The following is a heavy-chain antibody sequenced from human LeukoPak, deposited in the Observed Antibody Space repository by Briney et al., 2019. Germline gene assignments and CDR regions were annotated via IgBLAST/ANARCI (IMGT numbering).Heavy chain of an antibody. CDR3: VRDLLGSGSTTAYLYH. D-gene: IGHD3-10*01. CDR2: ISSSSSYI. CDR1: GFTFSSYS. Sequence: GGSLRLSCAASGFTFSSYSMNWVRQAPGKGLEWVSFISSSSSYIYYADSVKGRFTISRDNAKNSLYLQMNSLRAEDTAVYFCVRDLLGSGSTTAYLYHWGQGTLVTVSS. V-gene: IGHV3-21*01. J-gene: IGHJ1*01.